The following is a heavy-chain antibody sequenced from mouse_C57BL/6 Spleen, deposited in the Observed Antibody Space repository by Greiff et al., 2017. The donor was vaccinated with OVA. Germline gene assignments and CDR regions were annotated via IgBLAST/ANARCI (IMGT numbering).Heavy chain of an antibody. Sequence: VQLQQSGAELARPGSSVKLSCKASGYTFTSYWMHWVKQRPIQGLEWIGNIDPSDSETHYNQKFKDKATLTVDKSSSTAYMQLSSLTSEDSAVYYCARRLDFDYWGQGTTLTVSS. CDR3: ARRLDFDY. CDR2: IDPSDSET. V-gene: IGHV1-52*01. CDR1: GYTFTSYW. D-gene: IGHD4-1*01. J-gene: IGHJ2*01.